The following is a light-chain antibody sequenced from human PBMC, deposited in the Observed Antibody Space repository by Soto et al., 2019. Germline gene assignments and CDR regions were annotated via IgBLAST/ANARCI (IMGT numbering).Light chain of an antibody. Sequence: QSALTQPASVSGSPGQSITISCTGTSNDIGGYNYVSWYQQHLGKAPKLVIYEVSNRPSGISNRFSASKSGNAASLTISGLQAEDEADYYCSSYTTSSTYVFGTGTKVTVL. V-gene: IGLV2-14*01. J-gene: IGLJ1*01. CDR1: SNDIGGYNY. CDR2: EVS. CDR3: SSYTTSSTYV.